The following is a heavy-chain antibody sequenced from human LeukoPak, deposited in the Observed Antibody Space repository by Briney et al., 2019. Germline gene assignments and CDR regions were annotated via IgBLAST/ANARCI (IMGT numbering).Heavy chain of an antibody. D-gene: IGHD3-9*01. Sequence: GGSLRLSCAASGLTSSAYAMSWVRQAPGKGLEWVSAISRSASSTDSADSVKGRFTISRDNSKNTLYLQMNSLRPEDTAVYYCAKGGDILTGYYLYWYFDLWGRGTLVTV. V-gene: IGHV3-23*01. CDR2: ISRSASST. CDR3: AKGGDILTGYYLYWYFDL. CDR1: GLTSSAYA. J-gene: IGHJ2*01.